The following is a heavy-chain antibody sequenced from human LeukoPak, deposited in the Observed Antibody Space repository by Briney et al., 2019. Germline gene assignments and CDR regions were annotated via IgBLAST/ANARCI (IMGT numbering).Heavy chain of an antibody. CDR2: ISGSGGST. V-gene: IGHV3-23*01. CDR1: GFTFSSYA. D-gene: IGHD1-26*01. J-gene: IGHJ4*02. CDR3: AKDLLRIPGYFDY. Sequence: GSLRLSCAASGFTFSSYAMSWVRQAPGKGLEWVSAISGSGGSTYYADPVKGRFTISRDNSKNTLYLQMNSLRAEDTAVYYCAKDLLRIPGYFDYWGQGTLVTVSS.